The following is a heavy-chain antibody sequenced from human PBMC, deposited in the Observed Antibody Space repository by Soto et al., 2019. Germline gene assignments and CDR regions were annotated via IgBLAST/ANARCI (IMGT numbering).Heavy chain of an antibody. CDR2: IYYSGST. J-gene: IGHJ2*01. CDR1: GGSISSGDYY. V-gene: IGHV4-30-4*01. Sequence: QVQLQESGPGLVKPSQTLSLTCTVSGGSISSGDYYWSWIRQPPGKGLEWIGYIYYSGSTYYNPSLKSRVTISVDTSKNQFSLKLSSVTAADTAVYYCARGGYFDWSLPNWYFDLWGRGTLVTVSS. CDR3: ARGGYFDWSLPNWYFDL. D-gene: IGHD3-9*01.